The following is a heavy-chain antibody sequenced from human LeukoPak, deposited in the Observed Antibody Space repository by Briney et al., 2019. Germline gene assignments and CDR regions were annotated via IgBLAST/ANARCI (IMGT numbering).Heavy chain of an antibody. CDR3: ARHSVYGDHKEFDY. CDR1: GGSISSSSYY. J-gene: IGHJ4*02. CDR2: IYYSGST. Sequence: SETLSLTCTVSGGSISSSSYYWGWIRQPPGKGLEWIGSIYYSGSTYYNPSLKSRVTISVDTSKNQFSLKLSSVTAADTAVYYCARHSVYGDHKEFDYWGQGTLVTVSS. D-gene: IGHD4-17*01. V-gene: IGHV4-39*01.